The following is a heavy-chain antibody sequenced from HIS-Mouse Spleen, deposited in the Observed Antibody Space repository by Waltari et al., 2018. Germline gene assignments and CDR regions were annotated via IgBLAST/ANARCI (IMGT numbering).Heavy chain of an antibody. V-gene: IGHV3-9*01. CDR2: ISWNSGSI. CDR3: AKWRGSLDWYFDL. CDR1: GFTFDDYA. Sequence: EVQLVESGGGLVQPGRSLRLSCAASGFTFDDYAMHWVRQAPGKGLEWVSGISWNSGSIGYADSVKGRFTISRDNAKNSLYLQMNSLRAEDKALYYCAKWRGSLDWYFDLWGRGTLVTVSS. D-gene: IGHD3-10*01. J-gene: IGHJ2*01.